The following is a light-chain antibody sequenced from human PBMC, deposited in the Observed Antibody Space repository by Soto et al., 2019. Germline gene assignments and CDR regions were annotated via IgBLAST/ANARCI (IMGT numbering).Light chain of an antibody. CDR1: SSDVGGYNY. CDR3: SSYTSSSLGYV. J-gene: IGLJ1*01. V-gene: IGLV2-14*01. CDR2: DVS. Sequence: QSALTQPASVSGSPGQSITISCTGTSSDVGGYNYVSWYQQHPGKAPKLMIYDVSNRPSGVSNRFSGSKSGNTASLTISGLQAEDEADYYCSSYTSSSLGYVFGTGTKLTVL.